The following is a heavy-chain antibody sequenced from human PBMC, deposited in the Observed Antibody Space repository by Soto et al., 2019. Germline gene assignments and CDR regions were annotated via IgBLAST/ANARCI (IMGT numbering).Heavy chain of an antibody. V-gene: IGHV4-31*03. CDR3: ARSTMVRGATYGMDV. D-gene: IGHD3-10*01. CDR1: GGSISSGGYY. Sequence: SETLSLTCTVSGGSISSGGYYWSWIRQHPGKGLEWIGYIYYSGSTYYNPSLKSRGTISVDTSKNQFSLKLSSVTAADTAVYYCARSTMVRGATYGMDVGGQGTTVTVSS. J-gene: IGHJ6*02. CDR2: IYYSGST.